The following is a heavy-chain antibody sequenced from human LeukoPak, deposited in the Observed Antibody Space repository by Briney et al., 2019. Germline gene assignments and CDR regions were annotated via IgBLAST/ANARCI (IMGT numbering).Heavy chain of an antibody. CDR2: ISSSSSYI. J-gene: IGHJ4*02. V-gene: IGHV3-21*01. CDR3: ARCYYDSSGYLLHRLFDY. D-gene: IGHD3-22*01. Sequence: GGSLRLSCAASGFTFSSYSMNWVRQAPGKGLEWVSSISSSSSYIYYADSVKGRFTISRDNAKNSLCLQMNSLRAEDTAVYYCARCYYDSSGYLLHRLFDYWGRGTLVTVSS. CDR1: GFTFSSYS.